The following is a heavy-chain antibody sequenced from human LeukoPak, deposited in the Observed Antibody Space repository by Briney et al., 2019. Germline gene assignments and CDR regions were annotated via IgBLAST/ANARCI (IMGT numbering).Heavy chain of an antibody. J-gene: IGHJ4*02. V-gene: IGHV3-30-3*01. CDR1: GFTFSSYA. CDR3: ARWEGLAYYFDY. CDR2: ISYDGSNK. D-gene: IGHD1-26*01. Sequence: PGKSLRLSCAASGFTFSSYAMHWVRQAPGKGLEWVAVISYDGSNKYYADSVKGRFTISRDNSKNTLYLQMNSLRAEDTAVYYCARWEGLAYYFDYWGQGTLVTVSP.